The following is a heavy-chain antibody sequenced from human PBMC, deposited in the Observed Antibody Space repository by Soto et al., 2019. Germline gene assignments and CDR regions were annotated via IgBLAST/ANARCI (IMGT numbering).Heavy chain of an antibody. V-gene: IGHV4-4*02. CDR3: ARVEETKWYYYGMDV. CDR1: GGSISSSNW. Sequence: SETMSLTCAVSGGSISSSNWWSWVRQPPGKGLEWIGEIYHSGSTNYNPSLKSRVTISVDKSKNQFSLKLSSVTAADTAVYYCARVEETKWYYYGMDVWGQGTTVTVSS. CDR2: IYHSGST. J-gene: IGHJ6*02. D-gene: IGHD1-1*01.